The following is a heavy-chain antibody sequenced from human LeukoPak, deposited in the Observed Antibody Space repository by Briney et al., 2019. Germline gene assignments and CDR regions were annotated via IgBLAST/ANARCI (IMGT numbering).Heavy chain of an antibody. CDR3: ARHLGATVNTLYYFDY. CDR2: IYPGDSDT. D-gene: IGHD4-17*01. Sequence: GESLKISCKGSGYSFTSYWIGWVRQMPGKGLEWMGIIYPGDSDTRYSPSFQGQVTISADKSISTAYLQWSSLKASDTAMYYCARHLGATVNTLYYFDYWGQGTLVTVSS. J-gene: IGHJ4*02. V-gene: IGHV5-51*01. CDR1: GYSFTSYW.